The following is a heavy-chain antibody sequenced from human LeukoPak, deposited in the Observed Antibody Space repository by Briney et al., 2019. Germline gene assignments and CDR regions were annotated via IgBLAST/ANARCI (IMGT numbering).Heavy chain of an antibody. CDR1: GFTFTSYW. J-gene: IGHJ4*02. CDR2: IKEDGSDK. D-gene: IGHD6-13*01. CDR3: AREIAAVGTFLYFDF. Sequence: GGSLRLSCAASGFTFTSYWMSWVRQAPGKGPEWVANIKEDGSDKYYVDSVKVRFIISRDTAKKSLYLQMHSLRAEDTAVYYCAREIAAVGTFLYFDFWGQGTLVTVSS. V-gene: IGHV3-7*01.